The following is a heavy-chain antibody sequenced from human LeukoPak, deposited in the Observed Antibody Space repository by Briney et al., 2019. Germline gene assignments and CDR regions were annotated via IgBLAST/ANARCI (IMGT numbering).Heavy chain of an antibody. CDR2: ISSSGSTI. CDR3: AKDLRYSGSLRAMDY. Sequence: NPGGSLRLSCAAPGFTFSSYEMNWVRQAPGKGLEWVSYISSSGSTIYYADSVKGRFSISRDNSKNTLYLQMNSLRAEDTAVYYCAKDLRYSGSLRAMDYWGQGTLVTVSS. J-gene: IGHJ4*02. CDR1: GFTFSSYE. D-gene: IGHD1-26*01. V-gene: IGHV3-48*03.